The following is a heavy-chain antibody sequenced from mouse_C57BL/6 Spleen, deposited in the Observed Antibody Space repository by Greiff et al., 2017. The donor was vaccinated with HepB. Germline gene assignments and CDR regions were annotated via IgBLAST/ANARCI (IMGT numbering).Heavy chain of an antibody. D-gene: IGHD1-1*01. CDR3: ARGYYSSSYSYYAMDY. J-gene: IGHJ4*01. CDR1: GFTFSDYG. V-gene: IGHV5-17*01. Sequence: EVQRVESGGGLVKPGGSLKLSCAASGFTFSDYGMHWVRQAPEKGLEWVAYISSGSSTIYYADTVKGRFTISRDNAKNTLFLQMTSLRSEDTAMYYCARGYYSSSYSYYAMDYWGQGTSVTVSS. CDR2: ISSGSSTI.